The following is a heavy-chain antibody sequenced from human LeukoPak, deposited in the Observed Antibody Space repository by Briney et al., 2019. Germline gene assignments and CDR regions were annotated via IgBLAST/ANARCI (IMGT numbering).Heavy chain of an antibody. Sequence: KPSETLSLTCTVSGGSISSSSYYWGWIRQPPGKGLEWIGSIYYSGSTYYNPSLKSRVTISVDTSKNQFSLKLSSVTAADTAVYYCARANWGSRGGFDYWGQGTLVTVSS. J-gene: IGHJ4*02. CDR2: IYYSGST. V-gene: IGHV4-39*01. CDR1: GGSISSSSYY. CDR3: ARANWGSRGGFDY. D-gene: IGHD7-27*01.